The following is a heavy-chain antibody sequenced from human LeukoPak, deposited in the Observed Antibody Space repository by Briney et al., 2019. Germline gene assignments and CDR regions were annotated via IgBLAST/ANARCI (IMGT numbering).Heavy chain of an antibody. CDR1: GFTFSSYS. V-gene: IGHV3-48*02. J-gene: IGHJ4*02. CDR2: ISSSSSTI. Sequence: PGGSLRLSCAASGFTFSSYSMNWVRQAPGKGLEWVSYISSSSSTIYYADSVKGRFTISRDNAKNSLYLQMNSLRDEDTAVYYCARDLVPAHYYDSSGYVDYWGQGTLVTVSS. CDR3: ARDLVPAHYYDSSGYVDY. D-gene: IGHD3-22*01.